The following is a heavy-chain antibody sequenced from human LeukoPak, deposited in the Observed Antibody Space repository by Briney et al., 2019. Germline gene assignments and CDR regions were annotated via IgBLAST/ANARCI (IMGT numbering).Heavy chain of an antibody. D-gene: IGHD4-17*01. Sequence: SVKVSCKASGGTFSSYAISWVRQAPGQGLEWMGGIIPIFGTANYAQKFQGRVTITADESTSTAYMELSSLRSEDTAVYYCAKDPTKRATVTIDYWGQGTLVTVSS. CDR1: GGTFSSYA. V-gene: IGHV1-69*13. J-gene: IGHJ4*02. CDR3: AKDPTKRATVTIDY. CDR2: IIPIFGTA.